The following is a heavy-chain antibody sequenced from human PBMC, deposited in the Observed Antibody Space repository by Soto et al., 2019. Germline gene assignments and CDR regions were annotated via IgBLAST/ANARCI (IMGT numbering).Heavy chain of an antibody. D-gene: IGHD3-3*01. V-gene: IGHV4-4*02. CDR1: GGSISSSNW. Sequence: PSETLSLTCAVSGGSISSSNWWSWVRQPPGKGLEWIGEIYHSGSTNYNPSLKSRLTILLDKSKNQFSLQLSSVTAADTAIYYCARVSPNRDDFYGMDVWGQGTTVTVSS. CDR3: ARVSPNRDDFYGMDV. J-gene: IGHJ6*02. CDR2: IYHSGST.